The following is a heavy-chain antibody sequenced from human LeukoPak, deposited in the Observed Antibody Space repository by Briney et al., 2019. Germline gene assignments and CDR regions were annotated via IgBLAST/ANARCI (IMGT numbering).Heavy chain of an antibody. V-gene: IGHV4-59*01. J-gene: IGHJ4*02. Sequence: SETLSLTCTVSGGSISSYYWSWIRQPPGKGLEWIGYIYYSGSTNYNPSLKSRVTISVDTSKNQFSLKLSSVTAADTAVYYCARGLPRIAVAGTPTDYWGQGTLVTVSS. CDR1: GGSISSYY. CDR2: IYYSGST. D-gene: IGHD6-19*01. CDR3: ARGLPRIAVAGTPTDY.